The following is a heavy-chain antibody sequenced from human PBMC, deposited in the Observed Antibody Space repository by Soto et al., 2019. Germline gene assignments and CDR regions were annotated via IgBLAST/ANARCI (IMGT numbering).Heavy chain of an antibody. CDR3: ARWGGQDSYYYYYGMDV. V-gene: IGHV1-46*01. J-gene: IGHJ6*02. D-gene: IGHD5-12*01. CDR2: INPSGGST. CDR1: GYTFTSCY. Sequence: ASVKVSCKASGYTFTSCYMHWVRQAPGQGLEWMGIINPSGGSTSYAQKFQGRVTMTRDTSTSTVYMELSSLRSEDTAVYYCARWGGQDSYYYYYGMDVWGQGTTVTVSS.